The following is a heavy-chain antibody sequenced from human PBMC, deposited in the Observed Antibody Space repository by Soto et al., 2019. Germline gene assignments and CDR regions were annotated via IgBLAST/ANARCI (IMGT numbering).Heavy chain of an antibody. Sequence: SETLSLTCSVSGGSISINYWSWIRLPAGKGLEWIGRIYYNGNTNYNPSLKNRVTMSVDTSKNQFSLNLSSVTAADTAMYYCARERAPEWLRDLDYWGLGTLVTVSS. CDR3: ARERAPEWLRDLDY. J-gene: IGHJ4*01. D-gene: IGHD5-12*01. V-gene: IGHV4-4*07. CDR2: IYYNGNT. CDR1: GGSISINY.